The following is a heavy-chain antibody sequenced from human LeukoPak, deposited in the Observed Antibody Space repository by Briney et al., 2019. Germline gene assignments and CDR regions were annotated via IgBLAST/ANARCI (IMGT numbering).Heavy chain of an antibody. Sequence: HTRGSLRLSCAASGFTFSSSAMSWVRQAPGKGLEWVSAISHGGDNTYYADSVKGRFALSRDSSENTLYLQMNGLRAEDTAVYFCAKGSGSFSSYYYYMDVWGKGTTVTVSS. CDR3: AKGSGSFSSYYYYMDV. V-gene: IGHV3-23*01. J-gene: IGHJ6*03. CDR1: GFTFSSSA. D-gene: IGHD1-26*01. CDR2: ISHGGDNT.